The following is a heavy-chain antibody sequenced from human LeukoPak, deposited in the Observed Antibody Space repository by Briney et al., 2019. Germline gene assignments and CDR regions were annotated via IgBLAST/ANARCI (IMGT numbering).Heavy chain of an antibody. V-gene: IGHV3-9*03. CDR3: AKDRGAYGDYVFDY. D-gene: IGHD4-17*01. Sequence: PGRSLRLSCAASGFTFDDYAMHWVRQAPGKGLEWVSGISWNSGSIGYADSVKGRFTISRDNAKNSLYLQMNSLRAEDMALYYCAKDRGAYGDYVFDYWGQGTLVTVSS. J-gene: IGHJ4*02. CDR2: ISWNSGSI. CDR1: GFTFDDYA.